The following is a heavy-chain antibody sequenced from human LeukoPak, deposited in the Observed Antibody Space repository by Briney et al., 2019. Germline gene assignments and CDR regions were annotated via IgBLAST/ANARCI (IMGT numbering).Heavy chain of an antibody. V-gene: IGHV4-59*08. CDR1: SGSIRTSY. D-gene: IGHD3-10*01. Sequence: SETLSLTCTVSSGSIRTSYCSWIRQPPGKGLEWIGYIYYSGSTNYNPSLKSRVTISVDTSKNQFSLKLNSVTAADTAVYYCARHYGPWGQGTLVTVSS. CDR3: ARHYGP. J-gene: IGHJ5*02. CDR2: IYYSGST.